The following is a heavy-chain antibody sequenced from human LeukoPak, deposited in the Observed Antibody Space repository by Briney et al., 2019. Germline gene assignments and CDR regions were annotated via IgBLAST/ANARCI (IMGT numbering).Heavy chain of an antibody. Sequence: GGSLRLSCAAPGFTFSSYAMSWVRQAPGKGLEWVSAISGSGGSTYYADSVKGRFTISRDNSKNTLYLQMNSLRAEDTAVYYCARDFVRRGYYFDYWGQGTLVTVSS. V-gene: IGHV3-23*01. CDR2: ISGSGGST. J-gene: IGHJ4*02. CDR3: ARDFVRRGYYFDY. D-gene: IGHD1-26*01. CDR1: GFTFSSYA.